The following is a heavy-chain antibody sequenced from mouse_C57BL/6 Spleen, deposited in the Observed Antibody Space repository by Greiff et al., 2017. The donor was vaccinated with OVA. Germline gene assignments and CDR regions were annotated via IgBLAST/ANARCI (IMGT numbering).Heavy chain of an antibody. CDR2: ISDGGSYT. J-gene: IGHJ2*01. Sequence: EVQLVESGGGLVKPGGSLKLSCAASGFTFSSYAMSWVRQTPGKRLEWVATISDGGSYTYYPDNVKGRFTISRDNAKNNLYLQMSHLKSEDTAMYYCARDRITTVVATGFDYWGQGTTLTVSS. CDR3: ARDRITTVVATGFDY. V-gene: IGHV5-4*01. D-gene: IGHD1-1*01. CDR1: GFTFSSYA.